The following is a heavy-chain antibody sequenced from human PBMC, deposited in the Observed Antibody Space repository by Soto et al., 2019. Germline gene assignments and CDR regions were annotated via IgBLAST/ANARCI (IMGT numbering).Heavy chain of an antibody. D-gene: IGHD1-26*01. J-gene: IGHJ6*02. CDR1: GGSIRSYY. V-gene: IGHV4-4*07. CDR2: IYTSGTT. CDR3: AREGATGFGMDX. Sequence: SLPCNVSGGSIRSYYWSCIRQPAGKALEWIGRIYTSGTTNYNPSLKSRATILVDTSKNQFSLKLSSVTAADTAVYYCAREGATGFGMDXWGQGTMVTVS.